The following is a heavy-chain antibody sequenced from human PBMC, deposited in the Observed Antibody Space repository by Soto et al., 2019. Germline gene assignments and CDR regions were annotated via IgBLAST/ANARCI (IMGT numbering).Heavy chain of an antibody. Sequence: GGSLRLSCAASGFTFISYGMHWVRQAPGKGLEWVALISYDGSNKQYADSVKGQFPISRDNSKNTLSLQMNSLRADDTAVYYCAKDLIRSSGIFGPHPWLDPWGQGTLVTVSS. V-gene: IGHV3-30*18. CDR1: GFTFISYG. CDR3: AKDLIRSSGIFGPHPWLDP. D-gene: IGHD3-3*01. CDR2: ISYDGSNK. J-gene: IGHJ5*02.